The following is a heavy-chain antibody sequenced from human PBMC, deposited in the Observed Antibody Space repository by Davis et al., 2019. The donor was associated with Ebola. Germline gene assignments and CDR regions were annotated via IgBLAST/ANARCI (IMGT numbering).Heavy chain of an antibody. CDR3: ARDGQQQLLVDTWFDP. J-gene: IGHJ5*02. D-gene: IGHD6-13*01. CDR2: INPSGGST. V-gene: IGHV1-46*01. Sequence: ASVKVSCKASGYTFTSYYMHWVRQAPGQGLEWMGIINPSGGSTSYAQKFQGRVTMTRDSSINTAYMELGSLRSDDTAVYYCARDGQQQLLVDTWFDPWGQGTLVTVSS. CDR1: GYTFTSYY.